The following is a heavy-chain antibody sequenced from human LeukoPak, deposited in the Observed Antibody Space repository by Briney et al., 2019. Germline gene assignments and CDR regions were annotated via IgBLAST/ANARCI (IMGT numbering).Heavy chain of an antibody. Sequence: GGSLRLSCAASGFTFSSYAMSWVRQAPGKGLEWVSGISGNGGTTYYADSVKGRFTISRDNSKNTLYLQMNSLRAGDTAVYYCAKGRDGYDAFDIWGQGTMVTVSS. D-gene: IGHD5-24*01. V-gene: IGHV3-23*01. CDR3: AKGRDGYDAFDI. CDR1: GFTFSSYA. CDR2: ISGNGGTT. J-gene: IGHJ3*02.